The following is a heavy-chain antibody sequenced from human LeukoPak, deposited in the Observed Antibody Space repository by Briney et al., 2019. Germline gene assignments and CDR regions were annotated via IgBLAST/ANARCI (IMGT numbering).Heavy chain of an antibody. D-gene: IGHD6-6*01. CDR2: ISAYNGNT. J-gene: IGHJ5*02. CDR3: ARVHRRAYSSSSQGFDP. Sequence: GSVKVSCKASGYTFTSYGIRWVRQAPRQGLEWMGWISAYNGNTNYAQKLQGRVTMTTDTSTSTAYMELRSLRSDDTAVYYCARVHRRAYSSSSQGFDPWGQGTLVTVSS. V-gene: IGHV1-18*01. CDR1: GYTFTSYG.